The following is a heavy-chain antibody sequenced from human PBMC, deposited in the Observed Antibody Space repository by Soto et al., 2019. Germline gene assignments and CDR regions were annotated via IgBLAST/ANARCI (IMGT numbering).Heavy chain of an antibody. CDR3: ARVQRGDYYYYAMDV. D-gene: IGHD6-25*01. V-gene: IGHV4-4*02. Sequence: QVQLQESGPGLVKPSGTLSLICAVSGGSISGSYWWTWVRQPPGKGLEWIGEFSHSGKTTYNPSLNSRVTISVDKSKNQFSLSLTSVTAADTAVYYYARVQRGDYYYYAMDVWGQGSTVTVSS. CDR2: FSHSGKT. J-gene: IGHJ6*02. CDR1: GGSISGSYW.